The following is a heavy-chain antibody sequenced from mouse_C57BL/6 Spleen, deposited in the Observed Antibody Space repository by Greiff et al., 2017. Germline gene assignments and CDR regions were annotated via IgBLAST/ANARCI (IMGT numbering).Heavy chain of an antibody. CDR2: IYPGDGDT. Sequence: VQLQQSGAELVKPGASVKISCKASGYAFSSYWMNWVKQRPGKGLEWIGQIYPGDGDTNYNGKFKGKATLTADKSSSTAYMQLSSLTSEDSAVYFCARYYYSNYTTEVWGTGTTVTVSS. V-gene: IGHV1-80*01. D-gene: IGHD2-5*01. CDR1: GYAFSSYW. CDR3: ARYYYSNYTTEV. J-gene: IGHJ1*03.